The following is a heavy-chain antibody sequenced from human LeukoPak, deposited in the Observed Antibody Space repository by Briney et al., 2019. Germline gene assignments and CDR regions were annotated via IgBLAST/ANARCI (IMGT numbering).Heavy chain of an antibody. V-gene: IGHV3-66*04. J-gene: IGHJ6*02. CDR3: ARHFGVVTKGVYYYYYGMDV. Sequence: PGGSLRLSCAASGFTVSSNYMSWVRQAPGKGLEWVSVIYSGGGTYYADSVKGRFTISRDNSKNTLYLQMNSLRAEDTAVYYCARHFGVVTKGVYYYYYGMDVWGQGTTVTVSS. CDR2: IYSGGGT. D-gene: IGHD3-3*01. CDR1: GFTVSSNY.